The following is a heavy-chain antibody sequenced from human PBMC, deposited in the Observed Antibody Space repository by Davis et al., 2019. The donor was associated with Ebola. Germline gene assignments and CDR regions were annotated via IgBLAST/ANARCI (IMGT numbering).Heavy chain of an antibody. CDR1: GFTFSSYW. CDR2: IKQDGSEK. V-gene: IGHV3-7*01. CDR3: ARAFNYYYYGMDV. J-gene: IGHJ6*02. Sequence: PGGSLRLSCAASGFTFSSYWMSWVRQAPGKGLEWVANIKQDGSEKYYVDSVKGRFTISRDNAKNSLYLQMNSLRDEDTAMYYCARAFNYYYYGMDVWGQGTTVTVSS.